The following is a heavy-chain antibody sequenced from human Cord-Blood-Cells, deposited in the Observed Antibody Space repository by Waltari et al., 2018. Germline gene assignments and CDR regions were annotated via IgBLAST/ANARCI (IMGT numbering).Heavy chain of an antibody. V-gene: IGHV3-64*01. Sequence: EVQLVESGGGLVQTGGSLRLSCADSGFTISSSAITCVRQAPGKGLEYVSAISSNGGSNYYANSVKGRFTISRDNSKNTLYLQMGSLRAEDMAVYYCARGSGSLHAFDIWGQGTMVTVSS. CDR3: ARGSGSLHAFDI. CDR1: GFTISSSA. J-gene: IGHJ3*02. D-gene: IGHD3-10*01. CDR2: ISSNGGSN.